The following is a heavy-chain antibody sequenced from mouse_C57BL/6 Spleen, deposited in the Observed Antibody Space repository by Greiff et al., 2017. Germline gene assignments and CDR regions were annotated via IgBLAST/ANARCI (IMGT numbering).Heavy chain of an antibody. V-gene: IGHV1-15*01. Sequence: QVQLQQSGAELVRPGASVTLSCKASGYTFTDYEMHWVKQTPVHGLEWIGAIDPETGGTAYNQKFKGKAILTADKSSSTAYMELRSLTSEDSAVYYCTRERITTVGGPYWYFDVGGTGTTVTVSS. CDR3: TRERITTVGGPYWYFDV. CDR2: IDPETGGT. CDR1: GYTFTDYE. J-gene: IGHJ1*03. D-gene: IGHD1-1*01.